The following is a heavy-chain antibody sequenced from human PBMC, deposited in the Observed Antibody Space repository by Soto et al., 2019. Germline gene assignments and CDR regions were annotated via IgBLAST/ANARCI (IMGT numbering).Heavy chain of an antibody. D-gene: IGHD4-17*01. V-gene: IGHV1-8*01. CDR1: GYTFTSYD. J-gene: IGHJ5*02. CDR3: ARETYGDYVGYFDP. Sequence: ASVKVSCKASGYTFTSYDINWVRQATGQGLEWMGWINPNTGYTDYAQKFQGRVTMTGNTSITTAYMELSSLRSEDTAVYYCARETYGDYVGYFDPWGQGIQVTVSS. CDR2: INPNTGYT.